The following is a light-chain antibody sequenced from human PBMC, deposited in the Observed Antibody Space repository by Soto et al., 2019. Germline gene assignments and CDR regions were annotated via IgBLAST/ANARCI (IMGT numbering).Light chain of an antibody. CDR1: QSVSSN. Sequence: EIVMTQSPAPLSVSPGERATLSCRASQSVSSNLAWYQQKPGQAPSLLIYGASTRATGTPARFSGSGSGTEFTLTISSLQSEDFAVYYCQQYIRWPLTFGGGTKVEIK. CDR2: GAS. V-gene: IGKV3-15*01. CDR3: QQYIRWPLT. J-gene: IGKJ4*01.